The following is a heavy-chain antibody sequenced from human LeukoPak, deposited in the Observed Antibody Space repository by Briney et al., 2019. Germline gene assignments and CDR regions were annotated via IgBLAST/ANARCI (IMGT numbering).Heavy chain of an antibody. CDR1: GCLFTSYW. D-gene: IGHD3-3*01. V-gene: IGHV5-51*04. CDR3: ARLITIFGVVKGPFDI. J-gene: IGHJ3*02. CDR2: IYPGDSDT. Sequence: GGALEISWQGSGCLFTSYWIGWVRQLPGKGLEWMGIIYPGDSDTIYTPSFQSHVTMSAAKPISTPSLQWSSLKASDTAMYYCARLITIFGVVKGPFDIWGRGTLVTVSS.